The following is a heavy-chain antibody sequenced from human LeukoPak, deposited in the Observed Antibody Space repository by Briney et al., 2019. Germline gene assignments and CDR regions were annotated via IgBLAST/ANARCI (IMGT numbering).Heavy chain of an antibody. J-gene: IGHJ4*02. D-gene: IGHD1-26*01. CDR3: ARGGSYRPLDY. CDR2: ISSNGGST. V-gene: IGHV3-64*01. Sequence: PGGSLRLSCAASGFTFSSYAMHWVRQAPGKGLEYVSAISSNGGSTYYANSVKGRFTISRDNSKNTLYLQMGSLRAEDMAVYYCARGGSYRPLDYWGRGTLVTVSS. CDR1: GFTFSSYA.